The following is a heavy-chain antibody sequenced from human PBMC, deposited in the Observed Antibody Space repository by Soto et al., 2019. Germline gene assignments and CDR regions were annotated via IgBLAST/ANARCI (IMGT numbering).Heavy chain of an antibody. J-gene: IGHJ5*02. Sequence: SETLSLTCTVSGGSISSYYWSWIRQPPGKGLEWIGYIYYSGSTNYNPSLKSRVTISVDTSKNQFSLKLSSATAADTAVYYCARAASIAARPDWFDPWGQGTLVTVSS. CDR1: GGSISSYY. V-gene: IGHV4-59*01. CDR3: ARAASIAARPDWFDP. CDR2: IYYSGST. D-gene: IGHD6-6*01.